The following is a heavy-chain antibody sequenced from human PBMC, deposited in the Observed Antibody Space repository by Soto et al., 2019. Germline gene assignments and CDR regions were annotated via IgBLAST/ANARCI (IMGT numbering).Heavy chain of an antibody. Sequence: QVQLVQSGAEVKKPGASVKVSCKASGYTFTSYGISWVRQAPGQGLEWMGWISAYNGNTNYAQKLQGRVTMTTDTSTSTAYMELRSLRSDDTAVYYYARVRTGGKAGYYYYYGMDVWGQGTTVTVSS. CDR1: GYTFTSYG. V-gene: IGHV1-18*04. CDR2: ISAYNGNT. CDR3: ARVRTGGKAGYYYYYGMDV. J-gene: IGHJ6*02. D-gene: IGHD2-15*01.